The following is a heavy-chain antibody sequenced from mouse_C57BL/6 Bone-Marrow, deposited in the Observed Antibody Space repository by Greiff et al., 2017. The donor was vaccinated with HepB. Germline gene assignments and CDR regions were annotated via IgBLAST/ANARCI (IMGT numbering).Heavy chain of an antibody. V-gene: IGHV5-12*01. CDR1: GFTFSDYY. J-gene: IGHJ3*01. CDR2: ISNGGGST. CDR3: ARQDDGYPWFAY. Sequence: EVKLVESGGGLVQPGGSLKLSCAASGFTFSDYYMYWVRQTPEKRLEWVAYISNGGGSTYYPDTVKGRFTISRDTAKNTLYLQMSRLKSEDTAMYYCARQDDGYPWFAYWGQGTLVTVSA. D-gene: IGHD2-3*01.